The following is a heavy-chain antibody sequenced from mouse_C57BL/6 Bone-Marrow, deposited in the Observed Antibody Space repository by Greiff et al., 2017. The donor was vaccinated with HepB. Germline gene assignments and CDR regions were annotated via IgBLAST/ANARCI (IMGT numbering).Heavy chain of an antibody. CDR3: ARSYNWSWLAY. J-gene: IGHJ3*01. CDR1: GYTFTSYW. Sequence: QVQLQQSGAELARPGASVKLSCKASGYTFTSYWITWVKQRPGQGLEWIGDIYPGSGSTNYNEKFKSKATLTVDTSSSTAYMQLSSLTSEDSAVYYCARSYNWSWLAYWGQGTLVTVSA. V-gene: IGHV1-55*01. CDR2: IYPGSGST. D-gene: IGHD4-1*02.